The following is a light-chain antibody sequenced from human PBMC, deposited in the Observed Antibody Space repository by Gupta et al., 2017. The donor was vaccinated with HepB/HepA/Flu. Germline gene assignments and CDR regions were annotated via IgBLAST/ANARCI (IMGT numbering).Light chain of an antibody. Sequence: SALTQPRSVSGSPGQSVTISCTGTTSDVGGYKYVSWYQQHPGKAPKLMIYDVSKRPSGVPDRCSGSHTGNTASLTISGXQXEDEADXYCCSYAGSSLGSPVIFGGGTMLTVL. CDR2: DVS. J-gene: IGLJ2*01. CDR3: CSYAGSSLGSPVI. V-gene: IGLV2-11*01. CDR1: TSDVGGYKY.